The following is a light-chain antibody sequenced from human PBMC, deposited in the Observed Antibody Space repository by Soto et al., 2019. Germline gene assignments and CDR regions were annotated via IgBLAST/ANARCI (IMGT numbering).Light chain of an antibody. V-gene: IGKV1-6*02. CDR1: QDIRDD. J-gene: IGKJ4*01. Sequence: AIQMTQSPSSLSASVGDRVTITCRASQDIRDDLGWYQQKPGKAPNLLIYVASNLQSGVPSRFSGSGSGTEFTLTNSSLQSEDFATYYCLQDYSYPLTFGGGTKVEIK. CDR3: LQDYSYPLT. CDR2: VAS.